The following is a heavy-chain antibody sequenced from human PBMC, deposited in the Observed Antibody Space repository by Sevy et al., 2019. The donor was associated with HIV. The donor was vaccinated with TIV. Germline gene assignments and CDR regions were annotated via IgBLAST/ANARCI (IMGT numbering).Heavy chain of an antibody. Sequence: ASVKVSYKASGYTFTTYGFSWVRQAPGQGLEWMGWISANTGARSRQDRITMTTDASTSTAYMEVRSLRSDDTAVYYSARQRHYDFWSIDSWGQGTLVTVSS. D-gene: IGHD3-3*01. CDR1: GYTFTTYG. J-gene: IGHJ4*02. CDR2: ISANTG. CDR3: ARQRHYDFWSIDS. V-gene: IGHV1-18*04.